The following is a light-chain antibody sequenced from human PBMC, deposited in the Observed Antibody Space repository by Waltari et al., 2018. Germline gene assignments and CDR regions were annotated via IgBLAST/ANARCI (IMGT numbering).Light chain of an antibody. J-gene: IGLJ3*02. CDR3: CSFTSRSTWV. CDR1: GSDVGGYNY. CDR2: DVS. V-gene: IGLV2-14*01. Sequence: QSALTQPASVSGSPGQSITISCTGTGSDVGGYNYVSWYQQHPGKVPKLLIFDVSNRPSGVSNRFSGSKSGNTASLTISGLQAEDESEYYCCSFTSRSTWVFGGGTKLTVL.